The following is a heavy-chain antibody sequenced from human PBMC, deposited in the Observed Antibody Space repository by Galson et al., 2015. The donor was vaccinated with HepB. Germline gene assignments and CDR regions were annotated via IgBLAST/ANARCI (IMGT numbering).Heavy chain of an antibody. Sequence: SETLSLTCAVSGDSISSYYWTWIRQPPGKGLECIGYISHSGYITYNPSLKSRVTISVDTSKNQFSLKVTSVSAADTALYYCARGGYIYGADAFDIWGPGTMVIVSS. CDR3: ARGGYIYGADAFDI. D-gene: IGHD5-18*01. J-gene: IGHJ3*02. V-gene: IGHV4-59*01. CDR2: ISHSGYI. CDR1: GDSISSYY.